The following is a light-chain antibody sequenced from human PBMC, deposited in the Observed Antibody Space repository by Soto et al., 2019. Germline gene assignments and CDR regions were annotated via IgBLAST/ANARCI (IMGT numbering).Light chain of an antibody. J-gene: IGKJ1*01. CDR3: LQPSRVPRT. V-gene: IGKV2-24*01. CDR1: QSLVYSDGNTY. Sequence: VLTQTPLSSPVTLGQPASISCRSNQSLVYSDGNTYLSWLQQRPGQPPRLLIYQVSKRFSGVADRFSGRGAGTGLTLVISREGAGAVGFYSCLQPSRVPRTFGEGTNVEI. CDR2: QVS.